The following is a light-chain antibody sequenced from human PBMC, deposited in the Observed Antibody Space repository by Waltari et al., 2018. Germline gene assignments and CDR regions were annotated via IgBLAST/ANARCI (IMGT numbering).Light chain of an antibody. CDR1: TSNTGAGYG. CDR3: QSYDKILSAWV. Sequence: QSVLTQPPSVSGAPGQRVTVSCTGSTSNTGAGYGVQWYQQFPGRAPRLVIYANTYRPSGVPDRFSATKSGSSASLAITGLQAEDEADYYCQSYDKILSAWVFGGGTKVTVL. V-gene: IGLV1-40*01. CDR2: ANT. J-gene: IGLJ3*02.